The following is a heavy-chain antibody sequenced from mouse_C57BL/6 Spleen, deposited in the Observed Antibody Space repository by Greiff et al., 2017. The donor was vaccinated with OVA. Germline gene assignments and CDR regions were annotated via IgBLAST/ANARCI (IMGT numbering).Heavy chain of an antibody. CDR3: ARGYYGSRGFAY. CDR1: GYTFTSYW. V-gene: IGHV1-50*01. D-gene: IGHD1-1*01. CDR2: IDPSDSYT. J-gene: IGHJ3*01. Sequence: QVQLQQPGAELVKPGASVKLSCKASGYTFTSYWMQWVKQRPGQGLEWIGEIDPSDSYTNYNQKFKGKATLTVDTSSSTAYMQLSSLTSEDSAVYYCARGYYGSRGFAYWGQGTLVTGSA.